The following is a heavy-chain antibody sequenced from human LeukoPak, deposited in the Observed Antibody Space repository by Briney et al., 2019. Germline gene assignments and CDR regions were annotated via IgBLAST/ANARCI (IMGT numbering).Heavy chain of an antibody. J-gene: IGHJ5*02. D-gene: IGHD6-19*01. Sequence: ASVKVSCKTSGYTFTTYAIHWVRQAPGQRLEWMGWINAGNGNIKYSQKFQGRVTITRDTSASTAYMELSSLRSEDTAVYYCARGAPIRVAVAATFDPWGQGTLVTVPS. CDR1: GYTFTTYA. V-gene: IGHV1-3*01. CDR2: INAGNGNI. CDR3: ARGAPIRVAVAATFDP.